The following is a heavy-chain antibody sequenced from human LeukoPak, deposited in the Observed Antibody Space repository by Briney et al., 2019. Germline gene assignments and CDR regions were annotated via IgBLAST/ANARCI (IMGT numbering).Heavy chain of an antibody. J-gene: IGHJ6*02. CDR2: IIPIFGTA. D-gene: IGHD6-6*01. CDR1: GGTFISYA. Sequence: ASVKVYCKASGGTFISYAISWVRQAPGQGLEWMGGIIPIFGTANYAQKFQGRVTITADESTSTAYMELSSLRSEDTAVYYRARAPSSSEPPHYYYYGMDVWGQGTTVTVSS. V-gene: IGHV1-69*13. CDR3: ARAPSSSEPPHYYYYGMDV.